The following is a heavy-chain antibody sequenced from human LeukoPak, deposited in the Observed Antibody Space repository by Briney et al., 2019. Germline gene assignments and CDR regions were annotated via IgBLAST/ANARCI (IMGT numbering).Heavy chain of an antibody. J-gene: IGHJ4*02. Sequence: GGSLRLSCAASGFTFSNAWMSWVRQAPGKGLEWVGRIKSKTDGGTTDYAAPVKGRFTISRDDSKNTLYLQMNSLKTEDTAVYYCTTDNAAYPWAAAWFGDRRPSRSFDYWGQGTLVTVSS. V-gene: IGHV3-15*01. D-gene: IGHD3-10*01. CDR2: IKSKTDGGTT. CDR3: TTDNAAYPWAAAWFGDRRPSRSFDY. CDR1: GFTFSNAW.